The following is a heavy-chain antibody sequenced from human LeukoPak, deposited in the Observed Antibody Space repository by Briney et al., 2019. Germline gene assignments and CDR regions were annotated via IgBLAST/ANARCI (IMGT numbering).Heavy chain of an antibody. D-gene: IGHD6-13*01. CDR3: ARDLGIAAAGPPD. V-gene: IGHV1-69*05. CDR1: GGTFSSYA. CDR2: IIPIFGTA. J-gene: IGHJ4*02. Sequence: SVKVSCKASGGTFSSYAISWVRQAPGQGLEWMGGIIPIFGTANYAQKFQGRVTITTDESTSTAYMELSRLRSEDTAVYYCARDLGIAAAGPPDWGQGTLVTVSS.